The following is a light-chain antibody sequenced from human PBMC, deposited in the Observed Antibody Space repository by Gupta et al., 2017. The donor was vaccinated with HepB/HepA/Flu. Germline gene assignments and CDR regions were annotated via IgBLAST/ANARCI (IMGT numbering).Light chain of an antibody. Sequence: EIVLTQSPGPLSLSTGERATLSCRASQRVSSSYLAWYQHTPGQAPRLLIYGASSRATGIPDRFSGTGSGTDFTLTISRLEPEDFAVYYCQQYGSSPPWTCGQGTKVEIK. CDR3: QQYGSSPPWT. J-gene: IGKJ1*01. V-gene: IGKV3-20*01. CDR2: GAS. CDR1: QRVSSSY.